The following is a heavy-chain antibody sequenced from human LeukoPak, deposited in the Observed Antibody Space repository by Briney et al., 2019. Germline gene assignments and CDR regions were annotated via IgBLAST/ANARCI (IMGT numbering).Heavy chain of an antibody. CDR2: IYYSGST. V-gene: IGHV4-39*07. CDR3: ARGYSYGYGIDP. Sequence: SETLSLTCTISGGSTSRRSYYWGWIRQPPGKGLEWIGSIYYSGSTYYNPSLKSRVTISVDTSKNQFSLKLSSVTAADTAVYYCARGYSYGYGIDPWGQGTLVTVSS. J-gene: IGHJ5*02. CDR1: GGSTSRRSYY. D-gene: IGHD5-18*01.